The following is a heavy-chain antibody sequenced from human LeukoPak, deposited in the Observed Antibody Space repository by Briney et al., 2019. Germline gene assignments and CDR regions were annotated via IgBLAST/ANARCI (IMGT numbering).Heavy chain of an antibody. CDR3: ARLVVGAATYNWFDP. J-gene: IGHJ5*02. CDR1: DVSIRSYY. Sequence: TSETLSLTCTVSDVSIRSYYWSWIRQPPGKGLDWVGFSYYSGSTNYNPYLKSRVTISVHPSKNQFSLKLSSVTAADTAVYYCARLVVGAATYNWFDPWGQGTVVIVSS. D-gene: IGHD2-15*01. V-gene: IGHV4-59*01. CDR2: SYYSGST.